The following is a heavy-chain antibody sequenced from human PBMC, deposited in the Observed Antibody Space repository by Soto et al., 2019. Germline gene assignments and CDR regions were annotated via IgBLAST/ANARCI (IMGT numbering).Heavy chain of an antibody. V-gene: IGHV3-9*01. CDR1: GFTFDDYA. CDR2: ISWNSGSI. Sequence: EVQLVESGGGLVQPGRSLRLSCAASGFTFDDYAMHWVRQAPGKGLEWVSGISWNSGSIGYADSVKGRFTISRDNAKNSLYLQMTSLRAEDTALYYCAKDIGSITISYYYYGMDVWGQGTTVTVSS. J-gene: IGHJ6*02. CDR3: AKDIGSITISYYYYGMDV. D-gene: IGHD3-9*01.